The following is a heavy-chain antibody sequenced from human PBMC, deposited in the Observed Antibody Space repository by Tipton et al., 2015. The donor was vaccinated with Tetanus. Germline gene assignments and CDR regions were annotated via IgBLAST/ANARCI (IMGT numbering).Heavy chain of an antibody. CDR3: ARGDYYGSGTYDV. CDR1: GESVSGTY. CDR2: INHRGGA. V-gene: IGHV4-34*01. J-gene: IGHJ6*02. D-gene: IGHD3-10*01. Sequence: AGLVKPSETLSLTCGVSGESVSGTYWSWIRQAPGKGLEWIGEINHRGGATYSPSLKSRVTLSLDTTRKQVSLKLSSLTAADTAVYYCARGDYYGSGTYDVWGQGTSVTVPS.